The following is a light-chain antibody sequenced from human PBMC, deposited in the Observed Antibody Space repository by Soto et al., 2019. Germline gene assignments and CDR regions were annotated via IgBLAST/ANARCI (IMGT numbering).Light chain of an antibody. CDR2: DAS. CDR1: QSISSW. CDR3: QQYNRYST. Sequence: DIQMTQSPSTLSASVGDRVTITCRASQSISSWLAWYQQKPGKAPKLLIYDASSLESGVPSRFSGSGSGTEFTLTISSLQPDDFATYYCQQYNRYSTLGQGTKVDI. V-gene: IGKV1-5*01. J-gene: IGKJ1*01.